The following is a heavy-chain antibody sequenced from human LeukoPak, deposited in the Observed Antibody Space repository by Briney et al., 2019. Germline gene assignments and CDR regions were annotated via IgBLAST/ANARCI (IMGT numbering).Heavy chain of an antibody. CDR2: IKQDGSEK. Sequence: PGGSLRLSCAASGFTFSSYWMSWVRQAPGKGLEWVANIKQDGSEKYYVDSVKGRFTISRDNAKNSLYLQMNSLRAEDTAVYYCARDHTHRFRGEQLVPRSRWYYMDVWGKGTTVTVSS. CDR1: GFTFSSYW. D-gene: IGHD6-6*01. CDR3: ARDHTHRFRGEQLVPRSRWYYMDV. V-gene: IGHV3-7*01. J-gene: IGHJ6*03.